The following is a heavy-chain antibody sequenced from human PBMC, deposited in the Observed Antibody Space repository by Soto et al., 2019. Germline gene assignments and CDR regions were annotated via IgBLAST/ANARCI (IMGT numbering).Heavy chain of an antibody. V-gene: IGHV4-30-4*01. D-gene: IGHD5-18*01. J-gene: IGHJ6*02. Sequence: SVPMSLPWTVAGGSIGGDDCYCTWISQPPGKGLEWIGYVYYSGSTYYNPSLKSRVTISVDTSQNQFSLKLTSVTAADTAVYYCARDNRAYTYGLSYEYYGMDVCGQGTTVTVSS. CDR1: GGSIGGDDCY. CDR3: ARDNRAYTYGLSYEYYGMDV. CDR2: VYYSGST.